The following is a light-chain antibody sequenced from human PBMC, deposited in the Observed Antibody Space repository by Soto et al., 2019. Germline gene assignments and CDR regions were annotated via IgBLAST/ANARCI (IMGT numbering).Light chain of an antibody. CDR1: QSFSNY. Sequence: EIVLTQSPATLSLSPGERATLSCRASQSFSNYLAWYQQKPGQAPRLLIYDASRRATGIPARFSGSGSGTDFTLTISRLEPEDFAVYYCQQRSIWPLTFGQGTRLESK. J-gene: IGKJ5*01. CDR2: DAS. CDR3: QQRSIWPLT. V-gene: IGKV3-11*01.